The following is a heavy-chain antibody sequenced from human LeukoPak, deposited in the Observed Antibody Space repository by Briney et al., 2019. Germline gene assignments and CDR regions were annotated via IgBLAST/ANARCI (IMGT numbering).Heavy chain of an antibody. CDR2: FSNIGTNT. CDR1: GFTFSTYA. Sequence: PGGSLRLSFAASGFTFSTYAMNWVRQAPGKGLEWVSTFSNIGTNTYYADSVKGRFTISRDNSKNTLYLQMNSLRAEDTAVYYCAKGTIAAAGVFDYWGQGTLVTVSP. CDR3: AKGTIAAAGVFDY. V-gene: IGHV3-23*01. J-gene: IGHJ4*02. D-gene: IGHD6-13*01.